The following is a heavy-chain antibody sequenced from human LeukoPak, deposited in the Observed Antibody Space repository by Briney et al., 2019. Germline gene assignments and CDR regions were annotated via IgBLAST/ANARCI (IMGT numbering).Heavy chain of an antibody. J-gene: IGHJ4*02. Sequence: SETLSLTCTVSGGSISSGSYYWSWIRQPAGKGLEWIGRIYTSGSTNYNPSLKSRVTISVDTSKNQFSLKLSSVTAADTAVYYCARAVSSGWSYNFDYWGQGTLVTVSS. CDR2: IYTSGST. D-gene: IGHD6-19*01. V-gene: IGHV4-61*02. CDR3: ARAVSSGWSYNFDY. CDR1: GGSISSGSYY.